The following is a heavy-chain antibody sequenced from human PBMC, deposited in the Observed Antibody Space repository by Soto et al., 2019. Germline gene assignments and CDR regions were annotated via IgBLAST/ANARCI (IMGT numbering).Heavy chain of an antibody. CDR1: GDAISNDY. CDR2: VYESGST. V-gene: IGHV4-59*05. CDR3: ASLDHYDISGIMGPDY. J-gene: IGHJ4*02. Sequence: SETLSLTCSVSGDAISNDYWCWIRQPRGRGLEWIGSVYESGSTDYNPSLRARVTISVDTSKNRFSLKLNSVTASDTAVYYCASLDHYDISGIMGPDYWGQGTLVTVSS. D-gene: IGHD3-22*01.